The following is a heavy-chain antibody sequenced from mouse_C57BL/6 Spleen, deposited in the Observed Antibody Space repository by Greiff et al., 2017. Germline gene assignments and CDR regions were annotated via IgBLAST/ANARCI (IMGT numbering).Heavy chain of an antibody. Sequence: QVQLQQPGAELVRPGSSVKLSCKASGYTFTSYWMHWVKQRPIQGLEWIGNIDPSDSETHYNQKFKDKATLTVDKSSSTAYMQLSSLTSEDSAVYDCARSGYYGSSWFAYWGQGTLVTVSA. J-gene: IGHJ3*01. D-gene: IGHD1-1*01. V-gene: IGHV1-52*01. CDR3: ARSGYYGSSWFAY. CDR1: GYTFTSYW. CDR2: IDPSDSET.